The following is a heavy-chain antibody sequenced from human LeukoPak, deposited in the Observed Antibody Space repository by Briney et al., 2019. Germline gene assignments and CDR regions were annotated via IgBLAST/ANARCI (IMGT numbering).Heavy chain of an antibody. D-gene: IGHD6-19*01. CDR1: GYTFTGYY. Sequence: GASVKVSCRASGYTFTGYYMHWVRQAPGQGLEWMGWINPNSGGTNYAQKFQGRVTMTRDTSISTAYMELSRLRSDDTAVYYCARTARPRGQWLVYSPTANWFDPWGQGTLVTVSS. CDR2: INPNSGGT. CDR3: ARTARPRGQWLVYSPTANWFDP. J-gene: IGHJ5*02. V-gene: IGHV1-2*02.